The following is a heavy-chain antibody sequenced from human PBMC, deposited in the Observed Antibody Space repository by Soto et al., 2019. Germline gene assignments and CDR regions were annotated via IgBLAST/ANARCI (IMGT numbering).Heavy chain of an antibody. CDR2: IYYTGST. CDR3: ARGRLLRYFDWLLTKQPDYYMDV. J-gene: IGHJ6*03. D-gene: IGHD3-9*01. CDR1: GGSIRSYY. V-gene: IGHV4-59*01. Sequence: PSETLSLTCTVSGGSIRSYYWSWIRQSPGKGLEWIGYIYYTGSTNYNPSLKSRVTISVDTSKNQFSLNLSSVTAADTAVYYRARGRLLRYFDWLLTKQPDYYMDVWGKGTTVTVSS.